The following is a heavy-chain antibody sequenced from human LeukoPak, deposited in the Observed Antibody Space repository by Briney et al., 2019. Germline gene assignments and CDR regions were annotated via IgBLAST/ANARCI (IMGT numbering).Heavy chain of an antibody. J-gene: IGHJ4*02. CDR1: GFTFSDYY. CDR2: IGGSGNTI. V-gene: IGHV3-11*01. D-gene: IGHD3-3*01. CDR3: AKSRTPFGSGYH. Sequence: GGSLRLSCAASGFTFSDYYMSWIRQAPGKGLEWVSYIGGSGNTIYYADSVKGRFTISRDNAKNSLYLQMNSLRAEDTAVYYCAKSRTPFGSGYHRGQGTLVTVSS.